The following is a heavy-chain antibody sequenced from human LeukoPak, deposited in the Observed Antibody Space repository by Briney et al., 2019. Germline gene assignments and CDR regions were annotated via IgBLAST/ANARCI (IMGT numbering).Heavy chain of an antibody. CDR1: GFTFSSHG. V-gene: IGHV3-33*06. J-gene: IGHJ4*02. CDR2: IWYDGSNK. Sequence: GGSPRLSCAASGFTFSSHGMHWVRQAPGKGLEWVAVIWYDGSNKYYADSVKGRFTISRDNSKNTLYLQMNSLRAEDTAVYYCAKEGGYSYGYPRGYFDYWGQGTLVTVSS. D-gene: IGHD5-18*01. CDR3: AKEGGYSYGYPRGYFDY.